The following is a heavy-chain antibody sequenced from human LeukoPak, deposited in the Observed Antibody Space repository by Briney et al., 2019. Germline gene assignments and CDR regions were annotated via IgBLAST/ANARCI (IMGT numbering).Heavy chain of an antibody. D-gene: IGHD3-22*01. Sequence: PGGSLRLSCAASGFTFSSYAMSWVRQAPGKGLEWVSAISGSGGSTYYADSVKGRFTISRDNSKNTLYLQMNSLRAEDTAVYYCAKDLDSFDYYDSSGYNYWGQGTLVTVSS. CDR2: ISGSGGST. J-gene: IGHJ4*02. CDR3: AKDLDSFDYYDSSGYNY. CDR1: GFTFSSYA. V-gene: IGHV3-23*01.